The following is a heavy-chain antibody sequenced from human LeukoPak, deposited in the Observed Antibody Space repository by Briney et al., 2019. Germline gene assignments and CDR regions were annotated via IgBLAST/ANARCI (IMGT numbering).Heavy chain of an antibody. D-gene: IGHD2-15*01. J-gene: IGHJ5*02. V-gene: IGHV4-38-2*02. Sequence: PSETLSLTCTVSGYSISSGYYWGWIRQPPGKGLEWIGSIYHSGSTYYNPSLKSRVTISVDTSKNQFSLKLSSVTAADTAVYYCARKPGRKSWFDPWGQGTLVTVSS. CDR2: IYHSGST. CDR1: GYSISSGYY. CDR3: ARKPGRKSWFDP.